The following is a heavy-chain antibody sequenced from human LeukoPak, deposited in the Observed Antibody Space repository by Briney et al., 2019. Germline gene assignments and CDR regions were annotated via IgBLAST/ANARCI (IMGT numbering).Heavy chain of an antibody. CDR2: IKQDGSEK. V-gene: IGHV3-7*01. Sequence: PGGSLRFSCAASGFTFSSYWMSWVRQAPGKGLEWVANIKQDGSEKYYVDSVKGRFTISRDNAKNSLYLQMNSLRAEDTAVYYCARDRTTVTPYDAFDIWGQGTMVTVSS. CDR3: ARDRTTVTPYDAFDI. CDR1: GFTFSSYW. J-gene: IGHJ3*02. D-gene: IGHD4-17*01.